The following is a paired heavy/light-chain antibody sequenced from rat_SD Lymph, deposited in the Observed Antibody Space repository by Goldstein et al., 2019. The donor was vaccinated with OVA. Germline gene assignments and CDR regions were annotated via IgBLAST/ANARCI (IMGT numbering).Heavy chain of an antibody. V-gene: IGHV1-43*01. J-gene: IGHJ2*01. CDR2: IYAGSGRT. CDR1: GYTFTRYF. Sequence: QVQLQQSGAELAKPGSSVKISCKASGYTFTRYFISWIKQTTGQGLEYIGYIYAGSGRTNYNEKFKGKATLTVDNSSNTAFMQLNSLTPDDSAVYYCAREGTGSSYFDYWGQGVMVTVSS. D-gene: IGHD5-1*01. CDR3: AREGTGSSYFDY.
Light chain of an antibody. J-gene: IGKJ1*01. CDR3: QQSRESPPT. CDR2: RAS. Sequence: DIVLTQSPALAVSLGQRATISCRASQTVSISRYTLMHWYQQKPGQQPKLLIYRASNLESGIPARFSGSGSGTDFTLTINPVQADDIATYYCQQSRESPPTFGGGTKLELK. V-gene: IGKV3S19*01. CDR1: QTVSISRYTL.